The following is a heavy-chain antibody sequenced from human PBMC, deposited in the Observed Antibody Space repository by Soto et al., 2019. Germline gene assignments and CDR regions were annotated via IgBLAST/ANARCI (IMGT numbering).Heavy chain of an antibody. D-gene: IGHD2-15*01. Sequence: QIILMESGPTLVKPTQTLTLTCTFSGFSLRISGVGVGWIRQPPGKALEWLALIYWDDDKRYSPSLKSRLTITKDTSKNHVVLTMTNMYPVDTATYYCAHSATLSDAFDIWGQGTMVTVSS. J-gene: IGHJ3*02. CDR2: IYWDDDK. CDR3: AHSATLSDAFDI. V-gene: IGHV2-5*02. CDR1: GFSLRISGVG.